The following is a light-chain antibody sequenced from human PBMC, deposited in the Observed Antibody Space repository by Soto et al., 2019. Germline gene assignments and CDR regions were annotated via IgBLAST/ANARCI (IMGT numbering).Light chain of an antibody. CDR3: QLYNSYSPT. CDR1: QSIRTW. CDR2: DAS. V-gene: IGKV1-5*01. J-gene: IGKJ2*01. Sequence: DIQMTQSPSTLSASVGDRVTITCRASQSIRTWLAWYQQKPGKAPKLLIYDASSLESGVPSRFSGSGSGTEFTLTISSQQPDDFATYYGQLYNSYSPTFGQGTKLEIK.